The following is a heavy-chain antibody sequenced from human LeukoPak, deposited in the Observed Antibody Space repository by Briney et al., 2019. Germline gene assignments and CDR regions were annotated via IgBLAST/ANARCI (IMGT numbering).Heavy chain of an antibody. V-gene: IGHV3-23*01. J-gene: IGHJ5*02. CDR2: ISPTGDNI. D-gene: IGHD2/OR15-2a*01. CDR3: AKGLRHRTTCNCYGWLDP. Sequence: GGSLRLSCAASGFTFKTFAMSWVRQAPGKGLEWVSAISPTGDNIYYADSVKGRFTISRDNSRNTLYLQMNSLRVEDTAIYYCAKGLRHRTTCNCYGWLDPWGQGTLVTVSS. CDR1: GFTFKTFA.